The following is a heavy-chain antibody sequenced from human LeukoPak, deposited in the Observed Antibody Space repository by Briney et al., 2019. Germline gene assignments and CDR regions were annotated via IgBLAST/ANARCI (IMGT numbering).Heavy chain of an antibody. D-gene: IGHD3-22*01. Sequence: ASETLSLICTVSGGSHSSSSYYCGRIRKPPAEGLEWNGSFYYSVSTYCNPSLQSRVTICVVTSNNQFSLKLSSVTAADTAVYYCRTYYYDSSGYYYFDYWGQGTLVTVSS. CDR1: GGSHSSSSYY. J-gene: IGHJ4*02. CDR2: FYYSVST. V-gene: IGHV4-39*01. CDR3: RTYYYDSSGYYYFDY.